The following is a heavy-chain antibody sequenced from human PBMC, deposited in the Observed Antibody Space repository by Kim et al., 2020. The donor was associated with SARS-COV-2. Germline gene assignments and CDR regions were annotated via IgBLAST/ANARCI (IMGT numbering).Heavy chain of an antibody. Sequence: GGSLRLSCAASGFTFSSYAMHWVRQTPGKGLEWVAVTSYDGTQKYYADSMKGRFTISRDNPKYTLSLQMNSLTPDDTAAYYCARDRAVFAGPGYYMDVW. CDR2: TSYDGTQK. CDR1: GFTFSSYA. CDR3: ARDRAVFAGPGYYMDV. J-gene: IGHJ6*03. D-gene: IGHD3-10*01. V-gene: IGHV3-30-3*01.